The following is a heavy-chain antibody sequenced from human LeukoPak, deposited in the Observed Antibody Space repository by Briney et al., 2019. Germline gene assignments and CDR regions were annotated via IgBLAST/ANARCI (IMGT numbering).Heavy chain of an antibody. CDR2: IYHSGST. J-gene: IGHJ2*01. CDR1: GGSFSGYY. CDR3: ARGNGDYVDWYFDL. Sequence: PSETLSLTCAVYGGSFSGYYWSWIRQPPGKGLEWIGYIYHSGSTYYNPSLKSRVTISVDRSKNQFSLKLSSVTAADTAVYYCARGNGDYVDWYFDLWGRGTLVTVSS. V-gene: IGHV4-34*01. D-gene: IGHD4-17*01.